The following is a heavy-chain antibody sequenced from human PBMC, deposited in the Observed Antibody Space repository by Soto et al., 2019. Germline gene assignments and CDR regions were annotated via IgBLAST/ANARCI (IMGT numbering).Heavy chain of an antibody. CDR1: GFTFSSYW. V-gene: IGHV3-7*01. J-gene: IGHJ4*02. CDR3: ARDKGSGWTRY. CDR2: IKQDGSEK. D-gene: IGHD6-19*01. Sequence: ESGGGLVQPGGSLRLSCAASGFTFSSYWMSWVRQAPGKGLEWVANIKQDGSEKYYVDSVKGRFTISRDNAKNSLYMQMNSLRAEDTAVYYCARDKGSGWTRYWGQGTLVTVSS.